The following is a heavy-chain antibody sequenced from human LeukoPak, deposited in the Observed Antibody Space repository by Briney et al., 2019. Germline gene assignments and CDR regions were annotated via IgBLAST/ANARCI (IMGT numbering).Heavy chain of an antibody. CDR2: ISAYSGNT. CDR1: GYTFTNFG. J-gene: IGHJ4*02. V-gene: IGHV1-18*01. Sequence: ASVKVSCKASGYTFTNFGIFWVRQAPGQGLEWMGWISAYSGNTNYAQKLQGRVTMTTETSTSTAYMELESLRSDDTAVYYCAISQGSYYDTSGYLGGDYWGQGTLVTVSS. D-gene: IGHD3-22*01. CDR3: AISQGSYYDTSGYLGGDY.